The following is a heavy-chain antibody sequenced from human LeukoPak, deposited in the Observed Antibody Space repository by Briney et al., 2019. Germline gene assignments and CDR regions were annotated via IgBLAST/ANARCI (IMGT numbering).Heavy chain of an antibody. D-gene: IGHD3-3*01. CDR1: GYTFTSYD. CDR3: ARDASGYYNSYFDY. V-gene: IGHV1-18*01. CDR2: ISAYNGNT. Sequence: ASVKVSCKASGYTFTSYDINWVRQATGQGLEWMGWISAYNGNTNYAQKLQGRVTMTTDTSTSTAYMELRSLRSDDTAVYYCARDASGYYNSYFDYWGQGTLVTVSS. J-gene: IGHJ4*02.